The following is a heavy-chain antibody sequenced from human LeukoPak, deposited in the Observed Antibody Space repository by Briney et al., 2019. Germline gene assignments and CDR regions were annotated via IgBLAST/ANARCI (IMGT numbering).Heavy chain of an antibody. CDR1: GGSISSSSYY. D-gene: IGHD2-2*01. CDR2: IYYSGST. V-gene: IGHV4-39*02. Sequence: SETLSLTCTVSGGSISSSSYYWGWIRQPPGKWLEWIGSIYYSGSTYYNPSLKSRVTISVDTSKNHSCLKVTSVTAANAAVYYCAREDIVVVPAAMSNWFDPWGQGTLVTVSS. CDR3: AREDIVVVPAAMSNWFDP. J-gene: IGHJ5*02.